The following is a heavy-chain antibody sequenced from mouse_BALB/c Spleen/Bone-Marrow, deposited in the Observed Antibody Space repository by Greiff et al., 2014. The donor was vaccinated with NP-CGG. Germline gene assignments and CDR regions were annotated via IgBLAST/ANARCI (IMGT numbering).Heavy chain of an antibody. J-gene: IGHJ4*01. CDR2: ITDGGGAT. CDR1: GFTFNSNT. V-gene: IGHV5-12-2*01. CDR3: TRPRYPFYAMDS. D-gene: IGHD2-14*01. Sequence: EVKLMESGGGLVQPGGSLKLSCAASGFTFNSNTMSWVRQTPEKRLEWVAHITDGGGATYYLDTVKGRFTISRDSAKNTLYLQMSSLKSEDTAMYYCTRPRYPFYAMDSWGQGTSVTVSS.